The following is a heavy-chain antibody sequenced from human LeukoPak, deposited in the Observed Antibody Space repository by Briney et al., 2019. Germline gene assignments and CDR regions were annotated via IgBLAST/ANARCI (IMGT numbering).Heavy chain of an antibody. CDR2: IWYDGSNK. V-gene: IGHV3-33*01. Sequence: GGSLRLSCAASGFTFSSYGMHWVRQAPGKGLEWVAVIWYDGSNKYYADSVKGRFTISRDNSKNTLYLQMNSLRAEDTAVYYCARERAHYDILTGSKTANWFDPWGQGTLVTVSS. CDR1: GFTFSSYG. J-gene: IGHJ5*02. CDR3: ARERAHYDILTGSKTANWFDP. D-gene: IGHD3-9*01.